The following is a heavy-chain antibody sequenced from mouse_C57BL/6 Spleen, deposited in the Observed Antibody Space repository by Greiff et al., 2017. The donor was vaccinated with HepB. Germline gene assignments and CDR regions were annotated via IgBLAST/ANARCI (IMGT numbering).Heavy chain of an antibody. CDR1: GYTFTSYG. D-gene: IGHD1-1*01. Sequence: QVQLQQSGAELARPGASVKLSCKASGYTFTSYGISWVKQRTGQGLEWIGEIYPRSGNTYYNEKFKGKATLTADKSSSTAYMELRSLTSEDSSVYFCARNDYGTRYAMDYWGQGTSVTVSS. CDR3: ARNDYGTRYAMDY. CDR2: IYPRSGNT. J-gene: IGHJ4*01. V-gene: IGHV1-81*01.